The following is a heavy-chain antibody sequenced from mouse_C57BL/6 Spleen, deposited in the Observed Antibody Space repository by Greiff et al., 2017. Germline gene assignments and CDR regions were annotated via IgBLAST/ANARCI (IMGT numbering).Heavy chain of an antibody. D-gene: IGHD1-1*01. CDR2: IYPGDGDT. J-gene: IGHJ1*03. Sequence: VQLQQSGAELVKPGASVKISCKASGYAFSSYWMNWVKQRPGKGLEWIGTIYPGDGDTNYNGKFKGKATLNADKSSSTAYMQLSSLTSEDSAVYFCARSVDWYFDVWGKGTTVTVSS. CDR3: ARSVDWYFDV. CDR1: GYAFSSYW. V-gene: IGHV1-80*01.